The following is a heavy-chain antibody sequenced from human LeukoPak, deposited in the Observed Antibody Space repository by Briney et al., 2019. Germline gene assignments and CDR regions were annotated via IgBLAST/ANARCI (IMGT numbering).Heavy chain of an antibody. J-gene: IGHJ4*02. CDR3: ARDVPTTGTTPTADY. D-gene: IGHD1-1*01. Sequence: ASVKVSCKASGYTFTSYGISWVLHAPGQGLEWMGWISAYNGNTNYAQKLQGRVTMTTGTSTSTACMELRSLRSDDTAVYYCARDVPTTGTTPTADYWGQGTLVTVSS. CDR2: ISAYNGNT. V-gene: IGHV1-18*01. CDR1: GYTFTSYG.